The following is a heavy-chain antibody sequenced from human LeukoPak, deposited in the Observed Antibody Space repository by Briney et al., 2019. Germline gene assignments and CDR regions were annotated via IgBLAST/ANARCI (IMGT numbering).Heavy chain of an antibody. J-gene: IGHJ3*02. V-gene: IGHV3-23*01. CDR3: AKDGYPGDAFDI. CDR1: GFTFSSYS. CDR2: ISGSGGST. Sequence: GGSLRLSCAASGFTFSSYSMNWVRQAPGKGLEWVSAISGSGGSTYYADSVKGRFTISRDNSKNTLYLQMNSLRAEDTAVYYCAKDGYPGDAFDIWGQGTMVTVSS. D-gene: IGHD5-18*01.